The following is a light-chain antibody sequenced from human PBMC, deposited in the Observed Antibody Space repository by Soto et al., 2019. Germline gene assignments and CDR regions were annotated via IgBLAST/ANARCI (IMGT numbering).Light chain of an antibody. CDR1: QSVSSSY. CDR2: GAS. CDR3: QQYGSSPPYT. V-gene: IGKV3-20*01. Sequence: EIVLTQSPGILSLSPGERATLSCRASQSVSSSYLAWYQQKPGQAPRLLIYGASNRATGIPDMFSASGSKTDFTLTISRLEPEDFAVYYRQQYGSSPPYTFGQGTKLEI. J-gene: IGKJ2*01.